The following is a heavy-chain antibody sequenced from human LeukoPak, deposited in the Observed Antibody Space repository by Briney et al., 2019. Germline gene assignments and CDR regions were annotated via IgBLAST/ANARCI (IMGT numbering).Heavy chain of an antibody. Sequence: GRSLRLSCAASGFTFSSYGMHWVRQAPGKGLEWVAVISYDGSNKYYADSVKGRFTISRDNAKNSLYLQMNSLRAEDTALYHCARVAGPAMYYYYYMDVWGKGTTVTISS. D-gene: IGHD2-2*01. CDR2: ISYDGSNK. CDR1: GFTFSSYG. J-gene: IGHJ6*03. CDR3: ARVAGPAMYYYYYMDV. V-gene: IGHV3-30*03.